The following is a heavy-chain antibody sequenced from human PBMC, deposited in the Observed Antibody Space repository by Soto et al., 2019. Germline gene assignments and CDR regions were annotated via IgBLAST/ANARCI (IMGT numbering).Heavy chain of an antibody. J-gene: IGHJ4*02. CDR1: GFTFSSYA. V-gene: IGHV3-23*01. Sequence: EVQLLESGGGLVQPGGSLRLSCAASGFTFSSYAMSWVRQAPGKGLEWVSAISGSGGSTYYADSVKGRFTISRDNSKNTLYLQMNSLRAEDTAVDYCAKDRGSSWYGDYWGQGTLVTVSS. D-gene: IGHD6-13*01. CDR3: AKDRGSSWYGDY. CDR2: ISGSGGST.